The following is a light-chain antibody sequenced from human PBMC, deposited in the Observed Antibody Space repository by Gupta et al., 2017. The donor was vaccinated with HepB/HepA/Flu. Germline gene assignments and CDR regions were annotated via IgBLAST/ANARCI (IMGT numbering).Light chain of an antibody. CDR2: DAS. Sequence: EIVFTQSPGTLSLSQREGATLPCRARQSVSSYLAWYQQKPGQAPRLLIYDASNRANGVPDRFSGSGSGTEFTLTISSREPEDFAVYYCQHRSNWPLPFGGGTKVEIK. V-gene: IGKV3-11*01. CDR3: QHRSNWPLP. CDR1: QSVSSY. J-gene: IGKJ4*01.